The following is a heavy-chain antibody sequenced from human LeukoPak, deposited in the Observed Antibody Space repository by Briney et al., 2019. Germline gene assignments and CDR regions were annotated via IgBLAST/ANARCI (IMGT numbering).Heavy chain of an antibody. J-gene: IGHJ4*02. CDR2: INHSGST. CDR1: GGSSSGYY. V-gene: IGHV4-34*01. Sequence: PSETLSLTCAVYGGSSSGYYWSWIRQPPGKGLEWIGEINHSGSTNYNPSLRSRVTISVDTSKNQFSLKLSSVTAADTAVYYCARVFPWVTAFDYWGQGTLVTVSS. D-gene: IGHD4-23*01. CDR3: ARVFPWVTAFDY.